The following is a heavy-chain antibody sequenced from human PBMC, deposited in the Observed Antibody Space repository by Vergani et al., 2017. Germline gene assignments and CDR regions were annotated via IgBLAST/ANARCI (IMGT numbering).Heavy chain of an antibody. V-gene: IGHV3-NL1*01. Sequence: QVQLVESGGGVVQPGRSLRLSCAASGFSFSSLGFHWVRQAPGKGLEWVSTITYNGGRTYYADSVTGRFTISRDNSKNTLFLQLKTLRAEDTGVYYCAKDYNIMGSLHYWGQGTLVAVSS. D-gene: IGHD5-12*01. J-gene: IGHJ4*02. CDR3: AKDYNIMGSLHY. CDR1: GFSFSSLG. CDR2: ITYNGGRT.